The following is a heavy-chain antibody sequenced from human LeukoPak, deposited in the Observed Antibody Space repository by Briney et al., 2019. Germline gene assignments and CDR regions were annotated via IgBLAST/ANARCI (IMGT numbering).Heavy chain of an antibody. V-gene: IGHV3-48*03. CDR3: GAARQYVGAFDI. CDR2: ISSDGTTI. Sequence: PGRSLRLSCAASGFTVSSYEFYWVRQAPGKGLEWVSYISSDGTTIKYADSVKGRFTISRDDAKRSLYLQMNGLRADDMAIYYCGAARQYVGAFDIWGQGTVVTVSS. CDR1: GFTVSSYE. D-gene: IGHD3-16*01. J-gene: IGHJ3*02.